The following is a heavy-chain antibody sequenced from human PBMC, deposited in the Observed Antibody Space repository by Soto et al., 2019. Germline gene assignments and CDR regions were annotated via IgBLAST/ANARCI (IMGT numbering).Heavy chain of an antibody. J-gene: IGHJ6*02. V-gene: IGHV1-18*04. CDR1: GYTFTSYG. CDR2: ISAYNGNT. Sequence: ASVKVSCKASGYTFTSYGISWVRQAPGQGLEWMGWISAYNGNTDYAQKLQGRVTMTTDTSTSTAYMELRSLRSDDTAVYYCARGNSITMVRGVKRWGPYGMDVWGQGTTVTVSS. CDR3: ARGNSITMVRGVKRWGPYGMDV. D-gene: IGHD3-10*01.